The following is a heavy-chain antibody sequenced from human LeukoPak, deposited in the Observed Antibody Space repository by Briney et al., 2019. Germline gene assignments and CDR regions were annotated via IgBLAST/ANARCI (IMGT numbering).Heavy chain of an antibody. CDR1: GYIFTSYW. V-gene: IGHV5-51*01. CDR3: ARQGYTSSSRFDF. CDR2: IYPGDSDT. Sequence: GESLKISCRGSGYIFTSYWIGWVRQMPGEGLEWMGIIYPGDSDTRYSPSFQGQVTISADRSISTAYLQWSSLQASDTAMYYCARQGYTSSSRFDFWGQGTLVTVSS. D-gene: IGHD6-6*01. J-gene: IGHJ4*02.